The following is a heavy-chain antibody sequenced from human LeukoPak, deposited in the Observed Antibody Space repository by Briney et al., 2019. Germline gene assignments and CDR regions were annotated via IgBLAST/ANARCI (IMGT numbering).Heavy chain of an antibody. CDR1: GFTFSSYA. D-gene: IGHD4-17*01. Sequence: GGSLRLSCAASGFTFSSYAIHWVRQAPGKGLEWVAIISYDGSNKYYADSVKGRFTISRDNSKNTLYLQMNSLRAEDTAVYYCAKRRVTTVSDDYWGQGTLVTVSS. CDR2: ISYDGSNK. V-gene: IGHV3-30-3*02. CDR3: AKRRVTTVSDDY. J-gene: IGHJ4*02.